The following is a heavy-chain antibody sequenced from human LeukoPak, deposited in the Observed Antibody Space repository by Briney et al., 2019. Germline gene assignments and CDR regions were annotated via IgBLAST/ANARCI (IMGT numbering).Heavy chain of an antibody. CDR3: ARACNYDSSGYYYQTDFDY. CDR1: GGSISSGGYY. CDR2: INHSGST. D-gene: IGHD3-22*01. Sequence: SQTLSLTCTVSGGSISSGGYYWSWIRQPPGKGLEWIGEINHSGSTNYNPSLKSRVTISVDTSKNQFSLKLSSVTAADTAVYYCARACNYDSSGYYYQTDFDYWGQGTLVTVPS. V-gene: IGHV4-30-2*01. J-gene: IGHJ4*02.